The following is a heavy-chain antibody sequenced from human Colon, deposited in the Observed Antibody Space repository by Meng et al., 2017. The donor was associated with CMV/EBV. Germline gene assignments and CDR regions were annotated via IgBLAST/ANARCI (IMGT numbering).Heavy chain of an antibody. CDR3: ARGGGGFDY. J-gene: IGHJ4*02. D-gene: IGHD3-10*01. CDR2: ISSSSSTI. CDR1: GFTFSSYS. V-gene: IGHV3-48*04. Sequence: GSLRLSCAASGFTFSSYSMNWVRQAPGKGLEWVSYISSSSSTIYYADSVKGRFTISRDNAKNSLYLQMNSLRAEDTAVYYCARGGGGFDYWGQGTLVTVSS.